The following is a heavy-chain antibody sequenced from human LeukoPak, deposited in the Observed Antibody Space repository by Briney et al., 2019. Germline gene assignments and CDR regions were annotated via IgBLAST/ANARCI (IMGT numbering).Heavy chain of an antibody. V-gene: IGHV4-34*01. CDR1: GGSFSGYY. J-gene: IGHJ5*02. D-gene: IGHD5-24*01. CDR2: INHSGST. Sequence: SETLSLTCAVYGGSFSGYYWSWIRRPPGKGLEWIGEINHSGSTNYNPSLKSRVTISVDTSKDQFSLKLSSVTAADTAVYYCARGQDAYYRVHRYNWFDPWGQGTLVTVSS. CDR3: ARGQDAYYRVHRYNWFDP.